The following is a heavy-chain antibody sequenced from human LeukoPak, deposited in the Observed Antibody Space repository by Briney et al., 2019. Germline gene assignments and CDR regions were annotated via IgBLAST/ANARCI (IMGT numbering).Heavy chain of an antibody. CDR2: IKADGSEK. CDR1: GFTFSTSW. Sequence: GGSLRLSCAASGFTFSTSWMTWVRQAPGKGLEWVADIKADGSEKYYVDSVRGRFTISRDNAKNSLSLQMNSLRADDTAVYYCARHWEWAFDIWGQGTMVTVSS. D-gene: IGHD7-27*01. V-gene: IGHV3-7*01. CDR3: ARHWEWAFDI. J-gene: IGHJ3*02.